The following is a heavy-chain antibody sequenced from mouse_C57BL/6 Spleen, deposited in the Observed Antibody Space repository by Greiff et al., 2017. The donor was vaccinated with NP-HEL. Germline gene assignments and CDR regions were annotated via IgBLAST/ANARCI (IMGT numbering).Heavy chain of an antibody. D-gene: IGHD2-1*01. V-gene: IGHV1-4*01. CDR3: ARSGGNYWYFDV. J-gene: IGHJ1*03. Sequence: VQLQQSGAELARPGASVKMSCKASGYTFTSYTMHWVKQRPGQGLEWTGYINPSSGYTKYNQKFKDKATLTADKSSSTAYMQLSSLTSEDSAVYYGARSGGNYWYFDVWGTGTTVTVSS. CDR1: GYTFTSYT. CDR2: INPSSGYT.